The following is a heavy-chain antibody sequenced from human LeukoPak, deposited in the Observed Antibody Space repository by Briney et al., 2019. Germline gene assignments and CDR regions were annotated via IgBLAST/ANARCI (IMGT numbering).Heavy chain of an antibody. CDR2: ISSNGDTT. CDR3: VKGQIDY. Sequence: GGSLRLSCSASGFTFNTYTMHWVRQAPGKGLEYVSAISSNGDTTYYADSVRDRFTISRDNSKNALYLQLSSLRTEDTAVYYCVKGQIDYWGQGTLVTVS. CDR1: GFTFNTYT. V-gene: IGHV3-64D*09. J-gene: IGHJ4*02.